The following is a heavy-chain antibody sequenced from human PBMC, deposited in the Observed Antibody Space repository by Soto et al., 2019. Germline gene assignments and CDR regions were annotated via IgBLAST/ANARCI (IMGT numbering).Heavy chain of an antibody. Sequence: ASVKVSCKVSGYTLTELSMHWVRQAPGKGLEWMGGFDPEDGETIYAQKFQGRVTMTEDTSTDTAYTELRSLRSDDTAVYYCAGAQSSTYYFDYWGQGTLVTVSS. D-gene: IGHD6-13*01. CDR2: FDPEDGET. CDR3: AGAQSSTYYFDY. CDR1: GYTLTELS. J-gene: IGHJ4*02. V-gene: IGHV1-24*01.